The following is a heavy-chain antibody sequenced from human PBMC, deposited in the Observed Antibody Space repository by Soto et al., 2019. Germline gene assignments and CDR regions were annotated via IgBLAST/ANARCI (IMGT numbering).Heavy chain of an antibody. CDR2: IYPGDSDT. CDR1: GYSFTSYW. J-gene: IGHJ3*02. CDR3: ARRRAITIFGVVISRDAFDI. Sequence: GESLKISCKGSGYSFTSYWIGWVRQMPGKGLEWMGIIYPGDSDTRYSPSFQGQVTISADKSISTAYLQWSSLKASDTAMYYCARRRAITIFGVVISRDAFDIWGQGXMVTV. V-gene: IGHV5-51*01. D-gene: IGHD3-3*01.